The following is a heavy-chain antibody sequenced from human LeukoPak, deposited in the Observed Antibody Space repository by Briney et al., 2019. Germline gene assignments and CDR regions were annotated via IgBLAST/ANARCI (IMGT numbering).Heavy chain of an antibody. J-gene: IGHJ4*02. CDR2: IFYSGST. Sequence: SETLSLTCTVSGGSISSYYWSWIRQPPGKELQWIGSIFYSGSTNYNPSLKSRVTISVDTSKNQFSLKLSSVTAADTAVYYCARQRFLEWYFDYWGQGTLVTVSS. CDR1: GGSISSYY. V-gene: IGHV4-59*08. D-gene: IGHD3-3*01. CDR3: ARQRFLEWYFDY.